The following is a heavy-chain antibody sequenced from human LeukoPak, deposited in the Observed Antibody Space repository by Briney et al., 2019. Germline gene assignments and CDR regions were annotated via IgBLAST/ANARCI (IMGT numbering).Heavy chain of an antibody. J-gene: IGHJ5*02. CDR1: GFTFSSYE. D-gene: IGHD3-3*01. CDR2: ISSSGSTI. Sequence: PGGSLRLSCAASGFTFSSYEMNWVRQAPGKGREWVSYISSSGSTIYYADSVKGRFTISRDNAKNSLYLQMNSLRAEDTAVYYCARVRRSPNWFDPWGQGTLVTVSS. CDR3: ARVRRSPNWFDP. V-gene: IGHV3-48*03.